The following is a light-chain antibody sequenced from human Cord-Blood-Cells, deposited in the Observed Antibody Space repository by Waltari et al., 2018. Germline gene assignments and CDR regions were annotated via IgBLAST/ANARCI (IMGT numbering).Light chain of an antibody. CDR2: DVS. J-gene: IGLJ1*01. CDR1: SSHLQVYNY. V-gene: IGLV2-11*02. Sequence: QSSLTQPSPVSGTPGHFVTLSCTGTSSHLQVYNYVFWSPQHPGKAPKLMIYDVSKRPSGVPDRFSGSKSGNTASLTISGLQAEDEADYYCCSYAGSYTYVFGTGTKVTVL. CDR3: CSYAGSYTYV.